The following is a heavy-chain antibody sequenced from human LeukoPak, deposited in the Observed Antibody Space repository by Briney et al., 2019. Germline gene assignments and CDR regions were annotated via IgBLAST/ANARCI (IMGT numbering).Heavy chain of an antibody. V-gene: IGHV4-59*08. CDR3: ARYYCGGDCYSGYFDY. CDR2: IYYSRTT. Sequence: SETLSLTCTVSGGFISSYYWSWIRQPPGKGLEWIGYIYYSRTTEYNPSLKSRVTISVDTSKSQFSLKLSSVTAADTAVYYCARYYCGGDCYSGYFDYWGQGTLVTVSS. CDR1: GGFISSYY. J-gene: IGHJ4*02. D-gene: IGHD2-21*02.